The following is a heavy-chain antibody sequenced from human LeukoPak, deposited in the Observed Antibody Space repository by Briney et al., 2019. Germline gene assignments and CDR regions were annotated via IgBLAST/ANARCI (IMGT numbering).Heavy chain of an antibody. Sequence: PSETLSLTCTVSGGSISSYYWSWIRQPPGKGLEWIGYIYYSGSTNYNPSLKSRVTISVDTSKNQFSLKLSSVTAADTAVYYCARDGSRYDAFDIWGQGTMVTVSS. CDR1: GGSISSYY. J-gene: IGHJ3*02. CDR3: ARDGSRYDAFDI. D-gene: IGHD3-10*01. V-gene: IGHV4-59*01. CDR2: IYYSGST.